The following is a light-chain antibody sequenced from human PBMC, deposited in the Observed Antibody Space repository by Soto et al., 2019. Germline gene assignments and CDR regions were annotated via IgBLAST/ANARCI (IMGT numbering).Light chain of an antibody. CDR1: QSVSSN. Sequence: EIVMTQSPATLSVSPGERATLSCRASQSVSSNLAWYQQKPGQAPRLLIYGASTRATGIPARLSGSGSGTEFTLTISSLQSEDFAVYYCQQYNNWPPMYTVGQGTKLEIK. J-gene: IGKJ2*01. CDR3: QQYNNWPPMYT. CDR2: GAS. V-gene: IGKV3D-15*01.